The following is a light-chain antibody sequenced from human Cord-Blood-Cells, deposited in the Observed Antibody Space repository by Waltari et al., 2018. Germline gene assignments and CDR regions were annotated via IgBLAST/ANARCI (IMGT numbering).Light chain of an antibody. CDR1: PSVLYSSNNKNY. Sequence: DIVMTQYPDSLAVSLGGRATINCKSSPSVLYSSNNKNYLAWYQQKPGQPPKLLIYWASTRESGVPDRFSGSGSGTDFTLTISSLQAEDVAVYYCQQYYSTPQTFGQGTKVEIK. J-gene: IGKJ1*01. V-gene: IGKV4-1*01. CDR3: QQYYSTPQT. CDR2: WAS.